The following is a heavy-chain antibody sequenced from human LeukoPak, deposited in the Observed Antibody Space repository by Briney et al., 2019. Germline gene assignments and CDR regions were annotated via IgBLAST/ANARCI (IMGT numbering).Heavy chain of an antibody. CDR2: IHYTGST. CDR1: GGSISSISSNN. Sequence: SSETLSLTCAVSGGSISSISSNNWAWIRQPPGKGLELIAAIHYTGSTYYNPSFMSRVTISVDTSKNQFSLKLNSLTATDTAVYYCARLPTGYPNWFDTWGQGILVTVSS. V-gene: IGHV4-39*01. J-gene: IGHJ5*02. D-gene: IGHD5-18*01. CDR3: ARLPTGYPNWFDT.